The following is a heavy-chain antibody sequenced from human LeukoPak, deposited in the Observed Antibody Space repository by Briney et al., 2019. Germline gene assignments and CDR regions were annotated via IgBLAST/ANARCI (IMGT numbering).Heavy chain of an antibody. Sequence: GGSLRLSCAASGFTFSNYVMSWVRQAPGKGLEWVSAISGSGGSTYYADSVKGRFTISRDNSKNTLYLQMNSLRAEDTAVYYCTKDVRDEYGDYDYWGQGTLVTVSS. CDR1: GFTFSNYV. D-gene: IGHD4-17*01. V-gene: IGHV3-23*01. CDR2: ISGSGGST. J-gene: IGHJ4*02. CDR3: TKDVRDEYGDYDY.